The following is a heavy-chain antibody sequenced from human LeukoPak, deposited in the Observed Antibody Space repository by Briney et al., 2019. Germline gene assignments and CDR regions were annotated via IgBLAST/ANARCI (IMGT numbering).Heavy chain of an antibody. D-gene: IGHD3-16*02. CDR3: AKRDTYYDYVWGSYRYTNHDAFDI. CDR2: ISSSSSYI. Sequence: GGSLRLSCAASGFTFSSYSMNWVRQAPGKGLEWVSSISSSSSYIYYADSVKGRFTISRDNAKNSLYLQMNSLRAEDTAVYYCAKRDTYYDYVWGSYRYTNHDAFDIWGQGTMVTVSS. V-gene: IGHV3-21*04. CDR1: GFTFSSYS. J-gene: IGHJ3*02.